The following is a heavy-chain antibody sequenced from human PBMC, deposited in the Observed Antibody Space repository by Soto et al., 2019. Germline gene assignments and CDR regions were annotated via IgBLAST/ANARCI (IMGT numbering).Heavy chain of an antibody. CDR3: AKDSHGGGRLFSIFDI. Sequence: GGSLRLSCAASGFTFDDYAMHWVRQAPGKGLEWVSGISWNSGNIGYADSVKGRFTISRDNTKNSLYLQMNSLGAEDTALYYCAKDSHGGGRLFSIFDIWGQGTVVTVSS. CDR1: GFTFDDYA. V-gene: IGHV3-9*01. CDR2: ISWNSGNI. D-gene: IGHD2-15*01. J-gene: IGHJ3*02.